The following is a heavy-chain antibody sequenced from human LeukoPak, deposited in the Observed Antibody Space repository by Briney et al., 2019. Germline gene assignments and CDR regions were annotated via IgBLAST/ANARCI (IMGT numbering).Heavy chain of an antibody. CDR3: TTGPYDY. Sequence: GGSLRLSCAASGFTFSNAWMNWVRQAPGKGLEWVGRIKSKADDGTTESAAPVKGRFTISRDDSKNTLYLQMNSLKTEDTAVYYCTTGPYDYWGQGTLVTVSS. CDR1: GFTFSNAW. CDR2: IKSKADDGTT. J-gene: IGHJ4*02. V-gene: IGHV3-15*01.